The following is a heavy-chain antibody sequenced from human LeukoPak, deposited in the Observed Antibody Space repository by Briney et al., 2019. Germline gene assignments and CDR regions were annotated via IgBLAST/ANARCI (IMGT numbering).Heavy chain of an antibody. CDR3: ARDGQLNSFDY. V-gene: IGHV3-53*01. D-gene: IGHD6-13*01. CDR2: IYSDGST. CDR1: GFTVSSNY. J-gene: IGHJ4*02. Sequence: PGGFLRLSCGVSGFTVSSNYMSWVRQAPGKGLEWVSVIYSDGSTYYADSVKGRFTISRDNSKNTLYLQMNSLRAEDTAVYSCARDGQLNSFDYWGQGTLVTVSS.